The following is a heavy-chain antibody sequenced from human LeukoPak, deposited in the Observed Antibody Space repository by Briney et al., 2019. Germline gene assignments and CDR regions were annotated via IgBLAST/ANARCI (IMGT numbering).Heavy chain of an antibody. J-gene: IGHJ6*02. CDR3: ARGTTVTTYYYYGMDV. D-gene: IGHD4-17*01. Sequence: SETLSLTCTVSGGSISSYYWSWIRQPPGEGLEWRGYIYYSGSTNYTPSLKSRVTISVDTSKNQFSLKLSSVTAADTAVYDCARGTTVTTYYYYGMDVWGQGTTVTVSS. CDR2: IYYSGST. V-gene: IGHV4-59*01. CDR1: GGSISSYY.